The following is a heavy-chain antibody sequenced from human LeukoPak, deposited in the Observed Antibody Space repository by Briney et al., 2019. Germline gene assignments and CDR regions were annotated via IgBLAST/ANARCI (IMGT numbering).Heavy chain of an antibody. Sequence: ASVKVSCKASGGTFSSYAISWVRQAPGQGLERMGGIIPIFGTANYAQKFQGRVTITTDESTSTAYMELSSLRSEDTAVYYCASPSSPVYYYYYYMDVWGKGTTVTVSS. V-gene: IGHV1-69*05. CDR3: ASPSSPVYYYYYYMDV. D-gene: IGHD6-13*01. CDR2: IIPIFGTA. J-gene: IGHJ6*03. CDR1: GGTFSSYA.